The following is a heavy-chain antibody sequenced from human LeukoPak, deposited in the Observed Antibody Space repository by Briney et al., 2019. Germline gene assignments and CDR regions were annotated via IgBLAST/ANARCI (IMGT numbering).Heavy chain of an antibody. CDR3: ARVGYRGSYFGWYFDL. Sequence: SEILSLTCTVSGGSLSTYYWTWVRQPAGKGLEWIGRIYTTGATNYSPSLRGRVTMSVDTSNNQFSLNLYSVTAADTAVYYCARVGYRGSYFGWYFDLWGRGTLVTVFS. CDR1: GGSLSTYY. D-gene: IGHD1-26*01. J-gene: IGHJ2*01. CDR2: IYTTGAT. V-gene: IGHV4-4*07.